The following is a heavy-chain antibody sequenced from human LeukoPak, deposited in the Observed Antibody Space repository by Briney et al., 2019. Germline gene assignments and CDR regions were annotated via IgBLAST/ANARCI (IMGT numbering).Heavy chain of an antibody. V-gene: IGHV1-58*01. D-gene: IGHD1-26*01. J-gene: IGHJ4*02. CDR2: IVVGSGNT. Sequence: ASVKVSCKASGFTFTSSAVQWVXQARGQGLEWIGWIVVGSGNTNYAQKFQERVTINRDMSTSTAYMELSSLRSEDTAVYYCARDYSGSYGYWGQGTLVTVSS. CDR3: ARDYSGSYGY. CDR1: GFTFTSSA.